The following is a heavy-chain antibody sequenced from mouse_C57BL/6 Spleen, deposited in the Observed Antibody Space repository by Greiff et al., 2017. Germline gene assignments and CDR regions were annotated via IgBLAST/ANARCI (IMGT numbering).Heavy chain of an antibody. V-gene: IGHV1-64*01. CDR2: IHPNSGST. CDR1: GYTFTSYW. CDR3: ARKVYYYGSSLIEY. J-gene: IGHJ2*01. D-gene: IGHD1-1*01. Sequence: QVQLQQPGAELVKPGASVKLSCKASGYTFTSYWMHWVKQRPGQGLEWIGMIHPNSGSTNYNEKFKSKATLTVDKSSSTAYMQLSSLTSEDSSVYYCARKVYYYGSSLIEYWGQGPTLTVSS.